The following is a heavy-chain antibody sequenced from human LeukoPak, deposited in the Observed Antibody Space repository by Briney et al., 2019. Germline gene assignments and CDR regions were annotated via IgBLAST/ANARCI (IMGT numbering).Heavy chain of an antibody. CDR1: GFTFSSYA. J-gene: IGHJ4*02. V-gene: IGHV3-23*01. CDR3: ARGRSTVVTPLDY. CDR2: ISGSGGST. D-gene: IGHD4-23*01. Sequence: PGGSLRLSCAASGFTFSSYAMSWVRQAPGKGLEWVSAISGSGGSTYYADSVKGRFTISRDNAKNSLYLQMNSLRAEDTAVYYCARGRSTVVTPLDYWGQGTLDTVSS.